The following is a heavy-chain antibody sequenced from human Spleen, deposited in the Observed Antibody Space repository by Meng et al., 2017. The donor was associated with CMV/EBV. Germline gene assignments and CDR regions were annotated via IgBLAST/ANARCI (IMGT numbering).Heavy chain of an antibody. Sequence: SGYPFTSYGISWVRQASGQGLEWMGWISAYNGNTNYAQKVQGRVTMTTDTSTSTAYMELRSLRSDDTAVYYCARDSNIAAAGISRFDPWGQGTLVTVSS. V-gene: IGHV1-18*01. J-gene: IGHJ5*02. CDR1: GYPFTSYG. D-gene: IGHD6-13*01. CDR3: ARDSNIAAAGISRFDP. CDR2: ISAYNGNT.